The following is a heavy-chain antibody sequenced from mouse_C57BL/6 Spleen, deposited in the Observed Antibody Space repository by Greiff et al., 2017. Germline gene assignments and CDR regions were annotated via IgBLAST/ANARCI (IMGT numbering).Heavy chain of an antibody. Sequence: VQLQQSGPELVKPGASVKIPCKASGYTFTDYNMDWVKQSHGKSLEWIGDINPNNGGTIYNQKFKGKATLTVDKSSSTAYMELRSLTSEDTAVYYCARSAVTTGGYAMDYWGQGTSVTVSS. J-gene: IGHJ4*01. CDR1: GYTFTDYN. CDR3: ARSAVTTGGYAMDY. D-gene: IGHD2-3*01. CDR2: INPNNGGT. V-gene: IGHV1-18*01.